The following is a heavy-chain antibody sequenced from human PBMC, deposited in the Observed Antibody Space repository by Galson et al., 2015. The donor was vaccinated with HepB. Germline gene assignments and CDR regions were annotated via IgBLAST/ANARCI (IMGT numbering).Heavy chain of an antibody. CDR3: ARRGDYVGNSDYFDY. Sequence: SLRLSCAASGFTFDDYGMSWVRQAPGKGLEWVSGINWNGHTRSYADSVKGRLTISRDTAKNSLYLQMNSLRAEDTALYYCARRGDYVGNSDYFDYGGQGPLVTGSS. J-gene: IGHJ4*02. V-gene: IGHV3-20*04. CDR1: GFTFDDYG. CDR2: INWNGHTR. D-gene: IGHD4-23*01.